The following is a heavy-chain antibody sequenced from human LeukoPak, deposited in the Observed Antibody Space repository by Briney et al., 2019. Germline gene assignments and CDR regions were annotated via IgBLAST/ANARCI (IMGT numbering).Heavy chain of an antibody. Sequence: YPSETLSLTCAVYGGSFSGYYWSWIRQPPGKGLEWIGEINHSGSTNYNPSLKRRVTISVDTSKNQFSLKLSPVTAADTAVYSCARGAGYSKRSAFDIWGQGTLVTVSS. V-gene: IGHV4-34*01. CDR3: ARGAGYSKRSAFDI. J-gene: IGHJ3*02. CDR2: INHSGST. D-gene: IGHD6-13*01. CDR1: GGSFSGYY.